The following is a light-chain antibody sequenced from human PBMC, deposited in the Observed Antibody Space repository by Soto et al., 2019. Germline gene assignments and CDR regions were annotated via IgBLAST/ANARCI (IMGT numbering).Light chain of an antibody. V-gene: IGKV1-27*01. Sequence: DIQMTQSPSSLSASVGDRVTITCRASQGISNYLAWYQQKPGKVPKLLIYAASTLQSGVPSRFSGSGSGTDFTLTISSLQPEDVAIYYCQKYNSAPRTFGQGIKVEIK. CDR2: AAS. CDR3: QKYNSAPRT. CDR1: QGISNY. J-gene: IGKJ1*01.